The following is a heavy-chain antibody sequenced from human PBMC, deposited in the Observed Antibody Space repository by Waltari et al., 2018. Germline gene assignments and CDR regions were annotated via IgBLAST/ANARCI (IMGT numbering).Heavy chain of an antibody. D-gene: IGHD3-3*01. CDR2: IKQDGSGT. CDR1: GFTFSSYW. CDR3: ARDHVFRGDFWSGYYDS. Sequence: EVQLEESGGGLVQPGGSLRLSCAASGFTFSSYWMTWVRQAPGKGLGWVGNIKQDGSGTYYADSLKGRFTISRDNAKNSLYLQMNSLRAEDTALYYCARDHVFRGDFWSGYYDSWGQGTLVTVSS. J-gene: IGHJ4*02. V-gene: IGHV3-7*01.